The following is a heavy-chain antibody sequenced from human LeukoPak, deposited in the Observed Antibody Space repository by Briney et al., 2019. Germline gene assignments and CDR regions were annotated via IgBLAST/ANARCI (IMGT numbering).Heavy chain of an antibody. Sequence: SVKVSCKASGGTFSSYAISWVRQAPGQGLEWMGRIIPILGIANYAQKFQGRVTITADKSTSTAYMELSSLRSEDTAVCYCVRSFNYYDSSGNEEWGQGTLVTVSS. D-gene: IGHD3-22*01. V-gene: IGHV1-69*04. CDR3: VRSFNYYDSSGNEE. CDR1: GGTFSSYA. CDR2: IIPILGIA. J-gene: IGHJ4*02.